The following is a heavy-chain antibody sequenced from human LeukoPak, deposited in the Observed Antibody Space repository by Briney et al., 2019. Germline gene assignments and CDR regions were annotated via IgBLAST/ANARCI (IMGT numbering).Heavy chain of an antibody. D-gene: IGHD6-19*01. J-gene: IGHJ5*02. CDR3: ARSAPISAGPLES. CDR2: INPNSGGA. Sequence: ASAKVSCKTSGYAFTAYYIHWVRQAPGQGLEWMGRINPNSGGANYAQKFQGRVTLTRDTSISTAYMELNSLRSDDTAVYYCARSAPISAGPLESWGQGTLVTVSS. V-gene: IGHV1-2*06. CDR1: GYAFTAYY.